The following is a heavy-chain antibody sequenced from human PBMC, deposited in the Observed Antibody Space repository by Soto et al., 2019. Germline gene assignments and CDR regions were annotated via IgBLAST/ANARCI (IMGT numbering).Heavy chain of an antibody. V-gene: IGHV3-33*01. J-gene: IGHJ3*02. CDR3: ARDHYQLDVTPDVFDI. D-gene: IGHD2-2*03. CDR1: GINFHPYG. Sequence: QAQLVESGGGVVQPGRSLRLSCVASGINFHPYGMHWVRQAPGKGLEWVAVMWYDGSNKYYVDSVKGRFTISRDTSTSTHTLFLQMDSLRAEDTAVYYCARDHYQLDVTPDVFDIWGQGTMVTVSS. CDR2: MWYDGSNK.